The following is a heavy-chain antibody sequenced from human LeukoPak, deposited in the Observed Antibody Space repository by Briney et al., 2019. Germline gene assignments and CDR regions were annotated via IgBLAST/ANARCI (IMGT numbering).Heavy chain of an antibody. CDR2: ISRSSSTI. V-gene: IGHV3-48*01. CDR3: AKPGWLLTSAADY. J-gene: IGHJ4*02. Sequence: GGSLRLSCAASGFTLSSYRMNWVRQAPGKGLEWVSYISRSSSTIYYADSVMGRFTISRDNSKNTLYLQMNSLRAEDTAVYYCAKPGWLLTSAADYWGQGAHVTVSS. D-gene: IGHD3-22*01. CDR1: GFTLSSYR.